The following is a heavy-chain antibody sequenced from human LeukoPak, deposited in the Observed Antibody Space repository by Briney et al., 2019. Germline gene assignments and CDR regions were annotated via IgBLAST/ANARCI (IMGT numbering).Heavy chain of an antibody. CDR1: GYTFTGYY. J-gene: IGHJ5*02. CDR2: INPNSGGT. Sequence: GASVKVSCKASGYTFTGYYMHWVRQAPGQGLEWMGWINPNSGGTNYAQKFQGRVTMTRDTSISTAYMELSRLRSDDTAVYYCARDGQGFDNWFDPWGQGTLVTVSS. CDR3: ARDGQGFDNWFDP. V-gene: IGHV1-2*02.